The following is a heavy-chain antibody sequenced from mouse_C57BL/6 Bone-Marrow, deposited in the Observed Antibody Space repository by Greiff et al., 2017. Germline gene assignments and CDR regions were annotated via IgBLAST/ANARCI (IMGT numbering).Heavy chain of an antibody. CDR2: IDPSDSET. CDR1: GYTFTSYW. D-gene: IGHD2-4*01. V-gene: IGHV1-52*01. J-gene: IGHJ2*01. Sequence: QVQLQQPGAELVRPGSSVKLSCKASGYTFTSYWMHWVKQRPIQGLEWIGNIDPSDSETHYNQKFKDKATLTVDKSSSTAYMQLSSLTSEDSAVYYCARSPIYYDYPYFDYWGQGTTLTVSS. CDR3: ARSPIYYDYPYFDY.